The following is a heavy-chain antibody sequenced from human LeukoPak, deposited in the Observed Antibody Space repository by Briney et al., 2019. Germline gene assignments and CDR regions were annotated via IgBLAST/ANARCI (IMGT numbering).Heavy chain of an antibody. V-gene: IGHV4-30-4*01. CDR3: ARDSGDYVILDAFDI. J-gene: IGHJ3*02. CDR1: GGSISSGDYY. CDR2: IYYSGST. D-gene: IGHD4-17*01. Sequence: SQTLSLTCTVSGGSISSGDYYWSWIRQPPGKGLEWIGYIYYSGSTYYNPSLKSRVTISVDTSKNQFSLKLSSVTAADTAVYYCARDSGDYVILDAFDIWGQGTMVTVSS.